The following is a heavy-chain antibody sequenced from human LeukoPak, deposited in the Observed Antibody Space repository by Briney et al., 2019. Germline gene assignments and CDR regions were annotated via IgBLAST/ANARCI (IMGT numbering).Heavy chain of an antibody. Sequence: GGSLRLSCAASGFTFSSYSMNWVRQAPGKGLEWVSSISSSSSYIYYADSVKGRFTISRDNAKNSPYLQMNSLRAEDTAVYYCARRGYSYGQEYFQHWGQGTLVTVSS. CDR2: ISSSSSYI. D-gene: IGHD5-18*01. V-gene: IGHV3-21*01. J-gene: IGHJ1*01. CDR3: ARRGYSYGQEYFQH. CDR1: GFTFSSYS.